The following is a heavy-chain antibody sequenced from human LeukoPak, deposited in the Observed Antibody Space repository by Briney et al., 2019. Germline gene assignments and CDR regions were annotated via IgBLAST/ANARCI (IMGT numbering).Heavy chain of an antibody. CDR2: IIPIFGTA. CDR1: GGTFSSYA. V-gene: IGHV1-69*05. J-gene: IGHJ3*02. Sequence: SVKVSCKDSGGTFSSYAISWVRQAPGQGLEWMGGIIPIFGTANYAQKFQGRVTITTDESSSTAYMELSSLRSEDTAVYYCASLRGDYCTNGVCPPEEAFDIWGQGTMVTVSS. D-gene: IGHD2-8*01. CDR3: ASLRGDYCTNGVCPPEEAFDI.